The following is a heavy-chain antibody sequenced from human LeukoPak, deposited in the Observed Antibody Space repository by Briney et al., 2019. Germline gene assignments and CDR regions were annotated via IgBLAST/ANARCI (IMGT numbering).Heavy chain of an antibody. J-gene: IGHJ4*02. D-gene: IGHD6-19*01. CDR1: GGCFSRYY. Sequence: PSEPLSLTCHGYGGCFSRYYWSWIRQPAGKGLEWIGDINHSGSTNYNPSLKSRVPISVDASKIQFSLKLSSVTAAYTAVDYFARDGLPCIAVAVNFYYWGQGTLVTVSS. CDR2: INHSGST. CDR3: ARDGLPCIAVAVNFYY. V-gene: IGHV4-34*01.